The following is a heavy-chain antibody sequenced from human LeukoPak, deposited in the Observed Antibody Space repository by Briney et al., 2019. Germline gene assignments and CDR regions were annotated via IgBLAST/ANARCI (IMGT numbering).Heavy chain of an antibody. J-gene: IGHJ3*02. CDR3: AREACTNGNCDAFDI. D-gene: IGHD2-8*01. Sequence: PSETLSLTCGVYGGSFSGYYWTWIRQPPGKGLEWIGEINHGGTTNYNPSLESRVTMSVDTSKNQFSLRLSSVTAADTAVYYCAREACTNGNCDAFDIWGQGTVVTVSS. CDR2: INHGGTT. CDR1: GGSFSGYY. V-gene: IGHV4-34*01.